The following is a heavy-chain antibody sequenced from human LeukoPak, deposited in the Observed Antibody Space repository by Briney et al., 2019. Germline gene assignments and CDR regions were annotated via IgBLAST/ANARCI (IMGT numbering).Heavy chain of an antibody. V-gene: IGHV4-59*01. CDR3: ARAHYHDSNGNPHGYYFDS. CDR1: GGSMKNYY. Sequence: SETLSLTCTVSGGSMKNYYWIWIRQPPGKGLEWIGYIFYSGSTTYNSSLRSRVTISADTSKNQFSLKLRSVTAADTAMYYCARAHYHDSNGNPHGYYFDSWGQGSLVTVSS. D-gene: IGHD3-22*01. J-gene: IGHJ4*02. CDR2: IFYSGST.